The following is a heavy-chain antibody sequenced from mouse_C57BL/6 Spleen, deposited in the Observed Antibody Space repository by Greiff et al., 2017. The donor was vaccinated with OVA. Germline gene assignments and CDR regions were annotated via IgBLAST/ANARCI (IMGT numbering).Heavy chain of an antibody. V-gene: IGHV5-17*01. CDR1: GFTFSDYG. Sequence: EVKLQESGGGLVKPGGSLKLSCAASGFTFSDYGMHWVRQAPEKGLEWVAYISSGSSTIYYADTVKGRFTISRDNAKNTLFLQMTSLRSEDTAMYYCAREGYSNYLYAMDYWGQGTSVTVSS. D-gene: IGHD2-5*01. CDR2: ISSGSSTI. J-gene: IGHJ4*01. CDR3: AREGYSNYLYAMDY.